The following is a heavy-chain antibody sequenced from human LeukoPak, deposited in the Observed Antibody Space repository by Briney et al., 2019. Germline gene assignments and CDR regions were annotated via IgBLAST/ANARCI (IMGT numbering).Heavy chain of an antibody. V-gene: IGHV3-21*01. J-gene: IGHJ3*02. Sequence: PGRSLRLSCAASGFTFGSYGMHWVRQAPGKGLEWVSSISSSSSYIYYADSVKGRFTISRDNAKNSLYLQMNSLRAEDTAVYYCATAGYDYGDYVYAFDIWGQGPMVTVSS. CDR1: GFTFGSYG. CDR3: ATAGYDYGDYVYAFDI. CDR2: ISSSSSYI. D-gene: IGHD4-17*01.